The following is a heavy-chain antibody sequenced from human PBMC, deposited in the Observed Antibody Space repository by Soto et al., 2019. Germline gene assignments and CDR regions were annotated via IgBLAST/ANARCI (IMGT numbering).Heavy chain of an antibody. CDR3: AKYSGGDAFDI. J-gene: IGHJ3*02. CDR2: INTGNGNT. Sequence: QVQLVQTGTEVKKPGASVKVSCKSSGYNFTNYAIHWVRQAPGERLEWMGWINTGNGNTKYSQKFQGRITITRDTSASTAYMELSSLRSEDTAVYYCAKYSGGDAFDIWGQGTMVSVSS. V-gene: IGHV1-3*04. CDR1: GYNFTNYA. D-gene: IGHD5-12*01.